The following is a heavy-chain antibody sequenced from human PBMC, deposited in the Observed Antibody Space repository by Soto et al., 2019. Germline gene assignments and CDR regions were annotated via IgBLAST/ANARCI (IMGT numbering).Heavy chain of an antibody. CDR2: ISAYNGNT. CDR3: ARELRDWFDP. J-gene: IGHJ5*02. V-gene: IGHV1-18*04. Sequence: AAVKGSCKASGCTFPRYGISWVRQAPGQGLEWMGWISAYNGNTNYAQKLQGRVTMTTDTSTSTAYMELRRLRSDDTAMYYGARELRDWFDPCGQGTLVTVSS. CDR1: GCTFPRYG.